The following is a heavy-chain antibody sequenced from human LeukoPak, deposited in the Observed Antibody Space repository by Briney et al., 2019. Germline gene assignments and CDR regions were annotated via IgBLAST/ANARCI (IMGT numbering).Heavy chain of an antibody. CDR1: GGTFSSYA. CDR2: ISYDGSNK. CDR3: ARDYRLLLLMDAFDI. V-gene: IGHV3-30*04. Sequence: SCKASGGTFSSYAMHWVRQAPGKGLEWVAVISYDGSNKYYADSVKGRFTISRDNSKNTLYLQMNSLRAEDTAVYYCARDYRLLLLMDAFDIWGQGTMVTVSS. J-gene: IGHJ3*02. D-gene: IGHD3-22*01.